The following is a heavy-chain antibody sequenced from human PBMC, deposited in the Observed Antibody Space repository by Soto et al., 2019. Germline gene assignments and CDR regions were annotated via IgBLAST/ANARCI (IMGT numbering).Heavy chain of an antibody. J-gene: IGHJ4*02. V-gene: IGHV4-31*01. CDR3: AVAITTVTTYDY. CDR2: IYYSGST. D-gene: IGHD4-17*01. Sequence: QVQLQESGPGLVKPSQTLSLTCTVSGGSFSSGSYCWSWIRQHPGKGLEWLGYIYYSGSTYYNPSLKRLVTMSEDTSKTQCSLKMSSVTAADTAVYYCAVAITTVTTYDYCGQGTLVTVSA. CDR1: GGSFSSGSYC.